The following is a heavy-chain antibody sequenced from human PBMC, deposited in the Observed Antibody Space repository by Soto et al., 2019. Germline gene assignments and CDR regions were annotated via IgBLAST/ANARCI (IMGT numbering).Heavy chain of an antibody. D-gene: IGHD6-13*01. J-gene: IGHJ6*02. Sequence: HPGGSLRLSCAASASIFQGHGMHWVRQAPGKGLEWVAIISGSGGSTYYADSVKGRFTISRDNSKNTLYLQMNSLRAEDTAVYYCAKDLGIAAAGTIPGYYYGMDVWGQGTTVTVSS. CDR2: ISGSGGST. CDR1: ASIFQGHG. CDR3: AKDLGIAAAGTIPGYYYGMDV. V-gene: IGHV3-23*01.